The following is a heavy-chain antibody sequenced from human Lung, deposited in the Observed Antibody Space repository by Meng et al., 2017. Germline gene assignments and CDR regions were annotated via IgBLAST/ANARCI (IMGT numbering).Heavy chain of an antibody. CDR3: ARGTPGRSYSDY. V-gene: IGHV1-18*01. D-gene: IGHD3-10*01. Sequence: QVQPVQSGPEVKKPGASVKVSCKASDYTSTGYGVSWLRQAPGQGLEWMAWLGAHDGDTSHAPKFQGRVTVSADRPTATAYMELRSLRSDDTAVYYCARGTPGRSYSDYWGQGTLVTVSS. J-gene: IGHJ4*02. CDR2: LGAHDGDT. CDR1: DYTSTGYG.